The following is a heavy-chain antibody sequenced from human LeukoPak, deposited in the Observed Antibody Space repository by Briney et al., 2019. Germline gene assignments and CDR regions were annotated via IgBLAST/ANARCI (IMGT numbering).Heavy chain of an antibody. CDR3: AREGAAHASDI. CDR1: GGTFSSYA. D-gene: IGHD1-26*01. V-gene: IGHV1-69*13. J-gene: IGHJ3*02. Sequence: ASVKVSCKASGGTFSSYAISWVGQAPGQGLEWMGGIIPIFGTANYAQKFQGRVTITADESTSTAYMELSSLRSEDTAVYYCAREGAAHASDIWGQGTMVTVSS. CDR2: IIPIFGTA.